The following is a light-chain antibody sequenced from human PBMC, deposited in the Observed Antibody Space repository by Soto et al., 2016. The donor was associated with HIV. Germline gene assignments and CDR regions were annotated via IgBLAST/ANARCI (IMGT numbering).Light chain of an antibody. CDR3: MQRXYLPR. V-gene: IGKV2D-29*01. CDR1: QSLLHSDGKTY. J-gene: IGKJ2*03. Sequence: DILLTQTPLSLSVTPGQPAAISCKSNQSLLHSDGKTYLYWYMQKPGQPPHPLIYEVSNRFSGVPNRFSGRGSGTDFTLENSRVEADDIGVYYCMQRXYLPRFGQGTKLEIK. CDR2: EVS.